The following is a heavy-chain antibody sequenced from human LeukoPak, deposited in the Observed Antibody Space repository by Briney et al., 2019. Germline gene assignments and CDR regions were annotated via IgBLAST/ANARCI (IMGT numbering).Heavy chain of an antibody. J-gene: IGHJ4*02. CDR1: GFTFSSYG. CDR2: ISYDGSNK. CDR3: AKGLGSSLDY. V-gene: IGHV3-30*18. Sequence: PGRSLRLSCAASGFTFSSYGMHWVRQAPGKGLEWVAVISYDGSNKYYADSVKGRFTISRDNSKNTLYLQMNSLRAEGTAVYYCAKGLGSSLDYWGQGTLVTVSS.